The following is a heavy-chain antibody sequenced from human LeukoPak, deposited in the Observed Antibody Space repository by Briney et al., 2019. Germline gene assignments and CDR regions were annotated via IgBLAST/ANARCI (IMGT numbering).Heavy chain of an antibody. CDR1: GGTFSSYA. CDR3: AVLLWFGELLPARNNWFDP. D-gene: IGHD3-10*01. V-gene: IGHV1-69*05. CDR2: IIPIFGTA. Sequence: GASVKVSCKASGGTFSSYAISWVRQAPGQGLEWMGGIIPIFGTANYAQKFQGRVTITTDESTSTAYMELSSLRSEDTAVYYCAVLLWFGELLPARNNWFDPWGQGTLVTVSS. J-gene: IGHJ5*02.